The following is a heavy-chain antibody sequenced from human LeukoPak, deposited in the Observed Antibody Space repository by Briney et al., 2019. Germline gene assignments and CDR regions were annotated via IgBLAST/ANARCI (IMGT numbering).Heavy chain of an antibody. Sequence: GGSLRLSCAASGFTFSSYWMRWVRQAPGKGLVWVSRINNDGSIASYADSVKGRFTISRDNAKSTLYLQMNSLRAEDTAVYYCARGYSVLRDYWGEGTLVTVSS. V-gene: IGHV3-74*01. CDR3: ARGYSVLRDY. CDR2: INNDGSIA. CDR1: GFTFSSYW. J-gene: IGHJ4*02. D-gene: IGHD2-15*01.